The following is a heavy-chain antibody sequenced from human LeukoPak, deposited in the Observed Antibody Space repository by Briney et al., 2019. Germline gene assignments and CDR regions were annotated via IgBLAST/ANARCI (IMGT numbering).Heavy chain of an antibody. CDR1: GGSITSGSYA. D-gene: IGHD3-22*01. J-gene: IGHJ2*01. Sequence: SETLSLTCAVSGGSITSGSYAWSWIRQPPGKGLEWIGYIYRSGSTSYNPSLKSRVTISVDTSKNQFSLKLTSVTAADTAVYYCARGVTMIVVVIHDWYFDLWGRGTLVTVSS. CDR2: IYRSGST. V-gene: IGHV4-30-2*01. CDR3: ARGVTMIVVVIHDWYFDL.